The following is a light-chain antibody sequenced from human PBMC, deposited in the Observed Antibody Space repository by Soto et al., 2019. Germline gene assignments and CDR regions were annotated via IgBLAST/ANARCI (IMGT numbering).Light chain of an antibody. CDR2: EVS. V-gene: IGLV2-14*01. J-gene: IGLJ2*01. Sequence: QSVLTQPAAVSGSPGQSITISCTGTSSDVGGYNYVSWYQQHPGKAPKLMIYEVSNRPSGVSNRFSGSKSGNTASLTISGFQAEDEADYYCSSYTSSTPYVVFGGGTKLTVL. CDR1: SSDVGGYNY. CDR3: SSYTSSTPYVV.